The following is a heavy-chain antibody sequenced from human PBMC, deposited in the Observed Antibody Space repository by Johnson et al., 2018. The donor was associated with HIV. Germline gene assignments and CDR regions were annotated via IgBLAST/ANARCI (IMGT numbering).Heavy chain of an antibody. J-gene: IGHJ3*02. CDR2: VSYDGSHK. D-gene: IGHD1-14*01. CDR1: GFTFSSYA. CDR3: AKFLPGHDAFDI. Sequence: VQLVESGGGVVQPGRSLRLSCAASGFTFSSYAMHWVRQAPGKGLEWVAVVSYDGSHKYYVDSVKGRFTISRDNSKNTLYLQMNSLRAEDTAVYYCAKFLPGHDAFDIWGQGTMVTVSS. V-gene: IGHV3-30*18.